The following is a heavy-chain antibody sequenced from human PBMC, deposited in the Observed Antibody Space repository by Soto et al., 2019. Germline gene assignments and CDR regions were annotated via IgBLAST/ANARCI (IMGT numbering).Heavy chain of an antibody. CDR2: INPNSGGT. CDR1: GYTFTGYY. CDR3: ASDSSSSWGGFDY. V-gene: IGHV1-2*02. J-gene: IGHJ4*02. Sequence: ASVKVSCKASGYTFTGYYMHWVRQAPGQGLEWMGWINPNSGGTNYAQKFQGRVTMTRDTSISTAYMELSRLRSDDTAVYYCASDSSSSWGGFDYWGRGTLVTVSS. D-gene: IGHD6-6*01.